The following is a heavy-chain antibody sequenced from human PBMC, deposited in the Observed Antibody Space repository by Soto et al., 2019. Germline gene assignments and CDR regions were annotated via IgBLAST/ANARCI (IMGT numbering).Heavy chain of an antibody. CDR2: IDTDGSDT. Sequence: GGSLRLSCAASGFTFSSYWMTWVRQAPGKGLVWVSRIDTDGSDTSYADSVRGRFTISRDNAKNTLYLQMNSLRAEDTAVYYCATVFDYWGQGTLVTVSS. V-gene: IGHV3-74*01. CDR1: GFTFSSYW. CDR3: ATVFDY. D-gene: IGHD4-17*01. J-gene: IGHJ4*02.